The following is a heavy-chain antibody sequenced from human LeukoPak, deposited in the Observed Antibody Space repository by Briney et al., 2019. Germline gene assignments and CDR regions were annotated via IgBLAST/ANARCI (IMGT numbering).Heavy chain of an antibody. V-gene: IGHV5-51*01. J-gene: IGHJ6*02. D-gene: IGHD3-3*01. CDR3: ARAAYDLIYGMDV. CDR2: IYPGDSDT. Sequence: GESLKISCKGSGYSFTSYWIGWVRQMPGKGLEWMGIIYPGDSDTRYSPSFQGQVTISADKSISTAYLQWSSLKASDTAMYYYARAAYDLIYGMDVWGQGTTVTVSS. CDR1: GYSFTSYW.